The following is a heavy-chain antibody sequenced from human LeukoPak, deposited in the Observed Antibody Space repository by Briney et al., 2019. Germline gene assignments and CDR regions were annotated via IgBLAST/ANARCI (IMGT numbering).Heavy chain of an antibody. CDR1: GGSISSGSYY. D-gene: IGHD3/OR15-3a*01. CDR3: AQGFGPYGPPI. V-gene: IGHV4-61*02. CDR2: IYTSGSA. Sequence: PSQTLSLTCTVSGGSISSGSYYWSWIRQPAGKGLEWIGRIYTSGSANYNPSLKSRVTISVDTSKNQFSLKLSSVTAADTAVYYCAQGFGPYGPPIWGQGTMVTVSS. J-gene: IGHJ3*02.